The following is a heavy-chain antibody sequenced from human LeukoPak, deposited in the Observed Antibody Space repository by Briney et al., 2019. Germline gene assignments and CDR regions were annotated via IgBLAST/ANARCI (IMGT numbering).Heavy chain of an antibody. J-gene: IGHJ5*02. CDR2: IDNAGSIT. CDR3: ATSYRA. V-gene: IGHV3-74*03. D-gene: IGHD1-14*01. CDR1: GFTFSNYW. Sequence: GGSLRLSCAASGFTFSNYWIHWVRQAPGKGLVWVSRIDNAGSITTYADSVKGRFTISRDNAKNTLYLQMNSLRAEDTAVYYCATSYRAWGQGTLVTVSS.